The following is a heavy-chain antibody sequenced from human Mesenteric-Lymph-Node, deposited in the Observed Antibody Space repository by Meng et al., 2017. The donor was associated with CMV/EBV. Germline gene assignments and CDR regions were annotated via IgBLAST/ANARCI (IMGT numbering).Heavy chain of an antibody. CDR3: ARDPSITGSGSYNWFDP. J-gene: IGHJ5*02. CDR2: INPSGGST. CDR1: GYTFTDYY. D-gene: IGHD3-10*01. V-gene: IGHV1-46*01. Sequence: ASVKVSCKTSGYTFTDYYIHWVRQAPGQGLEWMGIINPSGGSTRYAQKFQGRVTMTRDTSTSTVYMELSSLRSEDTAVYYCARDPSITGSGSYNWFDPWGQGTLVTVSS.